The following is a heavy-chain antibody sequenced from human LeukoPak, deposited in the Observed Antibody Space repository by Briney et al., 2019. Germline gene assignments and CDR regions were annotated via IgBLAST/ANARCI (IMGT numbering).Heavy chain of an antibody. CDR2: IWYDGSNK. J-gene: IGHJ4*02. CDR3: ARDPRRDGYNYIL. D-gene: IGHD5-24*01. CDR1: GFTFSSYG. Sequence: SGGSLRLSCAASGFTFSSYGMHWVRQAPGKGLEWVAVIWYDGSNKYYADSVKGRFTISRDNSKNTLYLQMNGLRAEDTAVYYCARDPRRDGYNYILWGQGTLVTVSS. V-gene: IGHV3-33*01.